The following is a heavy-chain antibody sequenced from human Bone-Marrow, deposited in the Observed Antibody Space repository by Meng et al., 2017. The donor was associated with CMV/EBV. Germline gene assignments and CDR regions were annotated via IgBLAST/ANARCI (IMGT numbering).Heavy chain of an antibody. Sequence: SETLSLTCTVSGGSLSSNTHWWSWVRQPPGKGLEWIGEIHHTGTPTYKPSLTSRVTISLDKSKNQFFLRLKSVTAADTAVYYCARESYCSSPNCYFSLAFDIWGQGTMVTVSS. V-gene: IGHV4-4*02. D-gene: IGHD2-2*01. CDR1: GGSLSSNTHW. J-gene: IGHJ3*02. CDR2: IHHTGTP. CDR3: ARESYCSSPNCYFSLAFDI.